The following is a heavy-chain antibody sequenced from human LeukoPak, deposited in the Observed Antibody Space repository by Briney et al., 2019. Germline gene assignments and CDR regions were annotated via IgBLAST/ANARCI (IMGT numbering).Heavy chain of an antibody. Sequence: ASVKVSCKASGYTFTSYDINWVRQATGQGLEWMGWMNPNSGNTNYAQKLQGRVTMTTDTSTSTAYMELRSLRSDDTAVYYCAIEGGYFDYWGQGTLVTVSS. CDR1: GYTFTSYD. J-gene: IGHJ4*02. V-gene: IGHV1-18*01. D-gene: IGHD3-16*01. CDR2: MNPNSGNT. CDR3: AIEGGYFDY.